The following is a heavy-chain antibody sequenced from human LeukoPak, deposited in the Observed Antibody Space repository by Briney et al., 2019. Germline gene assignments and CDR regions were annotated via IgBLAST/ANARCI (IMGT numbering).Heavy chain of an antibody. V-gene: IGHV3-23*01. CDR2: ISGSGGST. Sequence: GGSLRLSCTASGFTFSSYAMSLVRQAPGKGLEWVSPISGSGGSTYYADSVKRRFTISRENSKNTLYLQMNSLRAEDTAVYYCAKDPDNWNDGPSFDDWGQGTLVTVSS. CDR3: AKDPDNWNDGPSFDD. J-gene: IGHJ4*02. D-gene: IGHD1-1*01. CDR1: GFTFSSYA.